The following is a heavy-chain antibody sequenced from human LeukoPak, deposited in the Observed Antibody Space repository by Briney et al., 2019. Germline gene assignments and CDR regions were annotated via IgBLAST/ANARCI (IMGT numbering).Heavy chain of an antibody. Sequence: GGSLTLSCAASGFTFSSYEKNWLRQATGKGLEWVSYISSSGSTILYADSVKARFTISRDNAKNSLYLQMNVLRAEDTAVYYCARGEWFDPWGQGTLVTVSS. V-gene: IGHV3-48*03. CDR2: ISSSGSTI. CDR1: GFTFSSYE. CDR3: ARGEWFDP. J-gene: IGHJ5*02.